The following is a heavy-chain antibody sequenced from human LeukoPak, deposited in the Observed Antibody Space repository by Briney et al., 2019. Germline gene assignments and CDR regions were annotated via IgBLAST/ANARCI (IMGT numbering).Heavy chain of an antibody. CDR3: ARGDIDAFDI. J-gene: IGHJ3*02. Sequence: SQTLSLTCTVSGGSISSGDNYWSWIRQPPGKGLEWIGYIYYSGSTYYNPSLKSRVTISVDTSKNQISLKLSSVTAADTAVYYCARGDIDAFDIWGQGTMVTVSS. CDR2: IYYSGST. CDR1: GGSISSGDNY. V-gene: IGHV4-30-4*01.